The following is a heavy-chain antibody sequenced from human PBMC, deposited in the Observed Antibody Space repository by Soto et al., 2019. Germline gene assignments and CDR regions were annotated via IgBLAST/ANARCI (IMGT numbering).Heavy chain of an antibody. Sequence: ASVKVSCKASGYTFTSYYMHWVRQAPGQGLEWMGIINPSGGSTSYAQKFQGRVTMTRDTSTSTVYVELSSLRSEDTAVYYCARGVYTGYSGYDYKQYDYWGQGTLVTVSS. CDR2: INPSGGST. V-gene: IGHV1-46*01. CDR3: ARGVYTGYSGYDYKQYDY. J-gene: IGHJ4*02. D-gene: IGHD5-12*01. CDR1: GYTFTSYY.